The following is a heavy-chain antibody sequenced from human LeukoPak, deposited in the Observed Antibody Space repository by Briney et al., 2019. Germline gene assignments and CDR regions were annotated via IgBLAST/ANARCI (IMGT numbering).Heavy chain of an antibody. D-gene: IGHD4-17*01. J-gene: IGHJ4*02. CDR2: IKSKTDGGTT. CDR1: GFTFSNAW. Sequence: KAGGSLRLSCAASGFTFSNAWMSWVRQAPGKGLEWVGRIKSKTDGGTTDYAAPVKGRFTISRDDSKNTLYLQVNSLKTEDTAVYYCTTDLNDYGDFSDYWGQGTLVTVSS. V-gene: IGHV3-15*01. CDR3: TTDLNDYGDFSDY.